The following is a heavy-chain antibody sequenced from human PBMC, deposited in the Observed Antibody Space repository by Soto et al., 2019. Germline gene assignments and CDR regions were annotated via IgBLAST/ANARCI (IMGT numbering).Heavy chain of an antibody. J-gene: IGHJ5*02. V-gene: IGHV5-51*01. CDR1: GYSFPSYW. Sequence: DSLKISCKGSGYSFPSYWIAWVRQMPGKGLEWMGIINPGDSDSKYSPSFQGQVTFSADKSISTAYLQWSSLKASDTAMYYCARSGVVVVPAASGSFDPWGQGTLVTVYS. CDR2: INPGDSDS. D-gene: IGHD2-2*01. CDR3: ARSGVVVVPAASGSFDP.